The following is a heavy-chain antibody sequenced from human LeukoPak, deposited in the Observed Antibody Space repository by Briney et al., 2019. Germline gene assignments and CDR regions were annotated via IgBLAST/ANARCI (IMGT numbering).Heavy chain of an antibody. CDR1: GYTFTSYY. J-gene: IGHJ4*02. V-gene: IGHV1-46*01. D-gene: IGHD5-12*01. CDR2: INPSGGST. CDR3: ARDLTTKGVVATIMGIFDY. Sequence: GASVKVSCKASGYTFTSYYMHWVRQAPGQGLEWMGIINPSGGSTSYAQKFQGRVTMTRDTSTSTAYMELSRLRSDDTAVYYCARDLTTKGVVATIMGIFDYWGQGTLVTVSS.